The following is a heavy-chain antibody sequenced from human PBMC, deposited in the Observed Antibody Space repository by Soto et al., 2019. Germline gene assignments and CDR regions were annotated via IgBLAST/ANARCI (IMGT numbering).Heavy chain of an antibody. CDR1: GGSISSYY. J-gene: IGHJ3*01. D-gene: IGHD7-27*01. V-gene: IGHV4-59*01. Sequence: SETLSLTCTVSGGSISSYYWSWIRQPPGKGLEWIGYIYYSGSTNYNPSLKSRVTISVDTSKNQFSLKLSSVTAADTAVYYCARVGLGATHNAFDLWGQGTMVTVSS. CDR2: IYYSGST. CDR3: ARVGLGATHNAFDL.